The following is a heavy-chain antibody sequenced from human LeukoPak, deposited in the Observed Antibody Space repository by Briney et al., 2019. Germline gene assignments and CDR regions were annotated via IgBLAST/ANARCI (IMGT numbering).Heavy chain of an antibody. CDR1: GGSISSYY. D-gene: IGHD3-10*01. CDR2: IYYTGSA. Sequence: SETLSLTCTVSGGSISSYYWSWIRQPPGKGLEWIGYIYYTGSAYYNPSLGGRVTLSVDTSKNQFSVKLSSVTAADTAVYYCARSRNYYGSGDYWGQGTLVTVSS. V-gene: IGHV4-59*01. J-gene: IGHJ4*02. CDR3: ARSRNYYGSGDY.